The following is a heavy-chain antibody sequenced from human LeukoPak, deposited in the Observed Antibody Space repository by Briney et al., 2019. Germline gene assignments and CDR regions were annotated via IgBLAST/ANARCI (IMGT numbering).Heavy chain of an antibody. J-gene: IGHJ3*02. CDR2: INTYNGNT. CDR1: GYTFTNYG. Sequence: ASVKVSCKASGYTFTNYGISWVRQAPGQGLEWMGWINTYNGNTNYAQKFQGRVTMTRDTSISTAYMELSRLRSDDTAVYYCASPPVHYYDSSGYYDAFDIWGQGTMVTVSS. CDR3: ASPPVHYYDSSGYYDAFDI. V-gene: IGHV1-18*01. D-gene: IGHD3-22*01.